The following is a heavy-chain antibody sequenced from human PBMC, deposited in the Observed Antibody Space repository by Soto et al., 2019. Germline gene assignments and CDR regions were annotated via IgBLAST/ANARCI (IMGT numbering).Heavy chain of an antibody. CDR2: IWHDGTNK. J-gene: IGHJ4*02. CDR3: ARPALLVSTFDY. Sequence: QEQLVEFGGGVVQPGRSLRLSCAASGFTFSDYAMHWVRQAPGKGLEWVAVIWHDGTNKYYADSVKGRFTISRDNSKNTLYLQMNGLRAEDTAVYYCARPALLVSTFDYWGQGTVVTVSS. V-gene: IGHV3-33*01. D-gene: IGHD5-12*01. CDR1: GFTFSDYA.